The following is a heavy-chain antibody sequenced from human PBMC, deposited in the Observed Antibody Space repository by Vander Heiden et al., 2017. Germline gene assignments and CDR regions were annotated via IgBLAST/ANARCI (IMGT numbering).Heavy chain of an antibody. Sequence: QVQLQQWGAGLLKPSETLSLTCAVYGGSFSGYYWSWIRQPPGKGLEWIGEINHSGSTNYNPSLKSRVTISVDTSKNQFSLKLSSVTAADTAVYYCARGRGSFQYYYDSKHRGGGTRFDYWGQGTLVTVSS. CDR1: GGSFSGYY. J-gene: IGHJ4*02. CDR2: INHSGST. V-gene: IGHV4-34*01. CDR3: ARGRGSFQYYYDSKHRGGGTRFDY. D-gene: IGHD3-22*01.